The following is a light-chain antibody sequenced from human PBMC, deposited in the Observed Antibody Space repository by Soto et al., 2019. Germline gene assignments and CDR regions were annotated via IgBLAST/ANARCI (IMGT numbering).Light chain of an antibody. J-gene: IGKJ1*01. Sequence: EIVLTQSPGTLSLSPGERATLSCRASQSVYRSYLAWYQQKPGQAPRLLIYGASSRAIGIPDRFSGSGAGTDFTLTISRLEAEDFAVYYCQQYGSSRTFGQGTKGDIK. V-gene: IGKV3-20*01. CDR3: QQYGSSRT. CDR2: GAS. CDR1: QSVYRSY.